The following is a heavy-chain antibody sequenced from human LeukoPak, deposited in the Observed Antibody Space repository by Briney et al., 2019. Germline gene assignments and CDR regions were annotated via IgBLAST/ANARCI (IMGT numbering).Heavy chain of an antibody. CDR3: ARQNDLIYDSSGYSLLDYYYYGMDV. D-gene: IGHD3-22*01. J-gene: IGHJ6*02. CDR1: GGTFSSYA. Sequence: GSSVKASCKASGGTFSSYAISWVRQAPGQGLEWMGGIIPIFGTANYAQKFQGRVTITADESTSTAYMELSSLRSEDTAVYYCARQNDLIYDSSGYSLLDYYYYGMDVWGQGTTVTVSS. V-gene: IGHV1-69*01. CDR2: IIPIFGTA.